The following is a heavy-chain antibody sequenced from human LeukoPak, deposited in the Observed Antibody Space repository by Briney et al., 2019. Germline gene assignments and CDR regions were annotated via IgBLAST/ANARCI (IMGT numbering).Heavy chain of an antibody. V-gene: IGHV1-8*01. CDR2: MNPDSSNT. CDR3: ARGPQKAYDIVSGSYCYHFDY. J-gene: IGHJ4*02. CDR1: GYTLTSYD. D-gene: IGHD3-16*02. Sequence: GASVKVSCKASGYTLTSYDINWVRQATGQGLEWMGWMNPDSSNTGYAQKFQGRVTMTRNTSISTAYMELSSLRSEDTAVYYCARGPQKAYDIVSGSYCYHFDYWGQGTLVTVSS.